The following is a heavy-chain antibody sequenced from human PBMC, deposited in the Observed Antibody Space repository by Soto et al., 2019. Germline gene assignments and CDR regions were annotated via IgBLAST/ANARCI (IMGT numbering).Heavy chain of an antibody. CDR1: GDSIRPYY. Sequence: PSETLSLTCTVSGDSIRPYYWTWIRQPPGKGLEWIGYVYYSGSVNYKSSLKSRVTMSVDTSKNQFSLRLNSVTAADTAVYYCARVTYDIFTAYSYYFDYWGQGTLVTVSS. CDR3: ARVTYDIFTAYSYYFDY. J-gene: IGHJ4*02. V-gene: IGHV4-59*01. CDR2: VYYSGSV. D-gene: IGHD3-9*01.